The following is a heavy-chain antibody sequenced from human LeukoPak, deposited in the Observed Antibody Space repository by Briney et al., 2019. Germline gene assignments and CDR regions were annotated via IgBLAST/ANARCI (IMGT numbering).Heavy chain of an antibody. Sequence: SETLSLTCAVHGRSFSGYYWGWIRQPPGKGLEWLGSIYYSGITHYNPSLKRRVTIYVDTSRNQFSLHLYSVTAADTAVFYCARSDYYDYRQIDIWGQGTLVTVSS. CDR3: ARSDYYDYRQIDI. CDR2: IYYSGIT. CDR1: GRSFSGYY. J-gene: IGHJ4*02. D-gene: IGHD3-22*01. V-gene: IGHV4-34*01.